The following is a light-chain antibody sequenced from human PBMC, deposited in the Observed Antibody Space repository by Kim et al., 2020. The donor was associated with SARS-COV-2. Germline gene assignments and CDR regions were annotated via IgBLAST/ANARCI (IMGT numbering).Light chain of an antibody. V-gene: IGKV3-20*01. CDR1: QRSGSTC. J-gene: IGKJ1*01. CDR2: GAS. CDR3: QQNGSSSQT. Sequence: SPGQGATPSCRARQRSGSTCLAWYQQKPGQAPRLLIYGASRRATGIPDRFSGSGSGTDFTLIIRRLEPEDIAVYYCQQNGSSSQTFCQGTKVDIK.